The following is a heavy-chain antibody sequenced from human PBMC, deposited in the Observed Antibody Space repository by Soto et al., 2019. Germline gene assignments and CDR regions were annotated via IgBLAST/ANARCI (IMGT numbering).Heavy chain of an antibody. CDR1: GYTFTNND. D-gene: IGHD3-22*01. V-gene: IGHV1-18*01. J-gene: IGHJ4*02. Sequence: QIQLVQSGTEVRKPGASAKVSCKTSGYTFTNNDVCWVRQTPGQGLEWMGWISPYRGKTNYARKFKGRVTMTTDTSTSTVYMELTSLTSDDTAVYYCAREGLLLLPDYWGQGTLVTVSS. CDR3: AREGLLLLPDY. CDR2: ISPYRGKT.